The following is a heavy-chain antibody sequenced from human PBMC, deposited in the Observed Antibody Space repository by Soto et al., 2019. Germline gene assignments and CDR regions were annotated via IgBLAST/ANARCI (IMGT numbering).Heavy chain of an antibody. V-gene: IGHV3-9*02. CDR1: GFTSNNYA. CDR2: IYWDSNRI. Sequence: GGSLRLSCVASGFTSNNYAMHWVRQAPGKGLEWVSGIYWDSNRIDYADPVRSRFTNFRENGKNSLYLEMYSLRVEDTALYYCIKESSPGGLDDWGQGTMVTVSS. J-gene: IGHJ4*02. D-gene: IGHD1-26*01. CDR3: IKESSPGGLDD.